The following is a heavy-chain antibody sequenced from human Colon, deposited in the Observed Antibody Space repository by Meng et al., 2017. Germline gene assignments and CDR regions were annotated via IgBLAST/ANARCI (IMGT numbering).Heavy chain of an antibody. Sequence: VPIQQGGARLLKPSETLSLPLAVSGGSFSGFYWSWIRQPPGKGLEWIGEIDHFGISNYNSSLKGRLTMSVDTSKKQISLTLTSVTAADTAVYYCATGLRHGDWFDPWGPGTLVTVSS. J-gene: IGHJ5*02. V-gene: IGHV4-34*02. CDR2: IDHFGIS. D-gene: IGHD4-17*01. CDR1: GGSFSGFY. CDR3: ATGLRHGDWFDP.